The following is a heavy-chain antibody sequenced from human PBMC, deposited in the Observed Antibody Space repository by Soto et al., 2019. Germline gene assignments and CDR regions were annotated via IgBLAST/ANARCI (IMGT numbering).Heavy chain of an antibody. CDR2: IWYDGSNK. CDR3: ARGQWLGSLEYFQH. D-gene: IGHD6-19*01. CDR1: GFTFSSYG. J-gene: IGHJ1*01. V-gene: IGHV3-33*01. Sequence: QVQLVESGGGVVQPGRSLRLSCAASGFTFSSYGMHWVRQAPGKGLEWVAGIWYDGSNKYYADSVKGRFTISRDNSKNTLYLQMNSLRAEDTAVYYCARGQWLGSLEYFQHLGQGTLVTVSS.